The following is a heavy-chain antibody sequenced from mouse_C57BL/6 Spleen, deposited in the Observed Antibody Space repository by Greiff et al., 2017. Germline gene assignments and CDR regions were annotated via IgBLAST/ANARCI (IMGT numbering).Heavy chain of an antibody. V-gene: IGHV1-54*01. CDR3: ARYGYGDDALTD. J-gene: IGHJ2*01. CDR2: INPGSGGT. Sequence: QVQLKESGAELVRPGTSVKVSCKASGYAFTNYLIEWVKQRPGQGLEWIGVINPGSGGTNYNEKFKGKATLTADKSSSTAYMQLSSLTSEDAAVYFCARYGYGDDALTDWGQGTTLTVSS. D-gene: IGHD2-2*01. CDR1: GYAFTNYL.